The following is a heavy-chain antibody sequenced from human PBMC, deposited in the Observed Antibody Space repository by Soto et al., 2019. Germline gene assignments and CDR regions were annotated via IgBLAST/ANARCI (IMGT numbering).Heavy chain of an antibody. J-gene: IGHJ3*02. CDR3: ARGXADXGDAFDI. V-gene: IGHV4-31*03. CDR2: IYWSGNT. Sequence: QVXLQESGPGLVKPSQTLSLTCRVSGDSTXRGXYXXSWIXXHPGKGLEWIGYIYWSGNTYFNPSLKSRVSISLGTSSNQFSLNLTSVTAADTAVYYCARGXADXGDAFDIWGQGTTVTVSS. CDR1: GDSTXRGXYX.